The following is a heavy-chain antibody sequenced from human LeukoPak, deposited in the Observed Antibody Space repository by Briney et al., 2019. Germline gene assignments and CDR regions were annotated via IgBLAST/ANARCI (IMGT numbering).Heavy chain of an antibody. J-gene: IGHJ4*02. Sequence: SETLFLTCTFSGGSFSSGTFSRAWIRQPPGKGLEWIGSSHFSGGTYYNPSLKSRVTISVDTSKNQFSLKVTSVTAADSAVYYCARPGGRLARSPFDYWGQGTLVTVSS. CDR2: SHFSGGT. V-gene: IGHV4-39*01. CDR1: GGSFSSGTFS. D-gene: IGHD6-19*01. CDR3: ARPGGRLARSPFDY.